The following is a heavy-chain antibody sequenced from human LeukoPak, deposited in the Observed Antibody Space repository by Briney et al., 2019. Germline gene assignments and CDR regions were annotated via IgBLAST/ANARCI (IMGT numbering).Heavy chain of an antibody. J-gene: IGHJ5*02. CDR3: AKDRSTSRTTSLDP. CDR2: IKQDGSNK. V-gene: IGHV3-7*01. D-gene: IGHD2-2*01. Sequence: GGSLRLSCAASGFTFSSYWMSWVRQAPGKGLEWVANIKQDGSNKYYADSVKGRFTISRDNSKNTLYLQMNSLRAEDTAVYYCAKDRSTSRTTSLDPWGQGTLVTVSS. CDR1: GFTFSSYW.